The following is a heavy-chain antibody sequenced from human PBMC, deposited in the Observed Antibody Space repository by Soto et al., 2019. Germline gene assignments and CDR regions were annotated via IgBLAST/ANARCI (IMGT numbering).Heavy chain of an antibody. CDR2: IRGYSGNT. CDR1: GYTFTSYG. J-gene: IGHJ6*02. Sequence: QVQLLQSGAEVKKPGASVKVSCKASGYTFTSYGISWVRQAPGQGPEWMGWIRGYSGNTNYAQKLQVRVTMTTDTSTRTAYIDLRSLGSDDTAVYYCARDLPTMDVWGQGTTVTVPS. V-gene: IGHV1-18*01. CDR3: ARDLPTMDV.